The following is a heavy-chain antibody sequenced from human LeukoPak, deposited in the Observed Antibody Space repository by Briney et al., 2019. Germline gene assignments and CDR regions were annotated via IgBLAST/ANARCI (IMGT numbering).Heavy chain of an antibody. J-gene: IGHJ4*02. CDR3: AKRGGESGGWGFFDY. D-gene: IGHD6-19*01. CDR1: GFTFSSYG. CDR2: KGNSAGDT. Sequence: HPGGSLRLSCAAAGFTFSSYGMCWVRQPPGKGLEWVSCKGNSAGDTFYAESVRGRFTISRDNSRNTLFLEMNSLRVEDTAIYYCAKRGGESGGWGFFDYWGPGALVTVSS. V-gene: IGHV3-23*01.